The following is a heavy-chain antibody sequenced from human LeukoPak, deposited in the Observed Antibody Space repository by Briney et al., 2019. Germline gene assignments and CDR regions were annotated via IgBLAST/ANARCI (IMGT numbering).Heavy chain of an antibody. CDR1: GFTFSTFG. V-gene: IGHV3-74*01. CDR3: CSGGSCNF. CDR2: IKSDGSTT. J-gene: IGHJ4*02. Sequence: GGSLRLSCAASGFTFSTFGMNWVRQAPGKGLEWVSRIKSDGSTTSYADSVKGRFTISRDNAKNTLYLQMNSLRAEDTAVYYCCSGGSCNFWGQGTLVTVSS. D-gene: IGHD2-15*01.